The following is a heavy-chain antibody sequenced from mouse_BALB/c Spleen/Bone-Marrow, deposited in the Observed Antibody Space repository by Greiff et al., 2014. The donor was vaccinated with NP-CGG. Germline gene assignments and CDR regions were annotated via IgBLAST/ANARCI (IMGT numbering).Heavy chain of an antibody. V-gene: IGHV2-9*02. J-gene: IGHJ1*01. D-gene: IGHD2-4*01. CDR3: ARDPIYYDYDWYFDV. CDR1: GFSLTSYG. Sequence: VKLQESGPGLVAPSQSLSITCTVSGFSLTSYGVHWVRQPPGKGLEWLGVIRAGGSTNYNSALMSRLSISKDSSKSQVFLKMNSLHTDDTAMYYCARDPIYYDYDWYFDVWGAGTTVTVSS. CDR2: IRAGGST.